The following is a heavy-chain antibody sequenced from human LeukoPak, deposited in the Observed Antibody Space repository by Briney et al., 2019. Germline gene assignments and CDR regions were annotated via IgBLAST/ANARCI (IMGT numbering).Heavy chain of an antibody. Sequence: PSETLSLTCTVSGGSISSYYWSWIRQPPGKGLEWIGYIYYSGSTNYNPSLKSRVTISVDTSKNQFSLKLSSVTAADTAVYYCARGGLTYYYDSSGYYFDYWGQGTLVTVSS. J-gene: IGHJ4*02. CDR3: ARGGLTYYYDSSGYYFDY. V-gene: IGHV4-59*01. CDR1: GGSISSYY. D-gene: IGHD3-22*01. CDR2: IYYSGST.